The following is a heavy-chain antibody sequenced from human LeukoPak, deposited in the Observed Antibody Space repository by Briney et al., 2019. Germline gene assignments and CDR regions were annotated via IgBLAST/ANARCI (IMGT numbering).Heavy chain of an antibody. CDR2: ISSSSSYI. CDR3: AKEGWFGEPISY. D-gene: IGHD3-10*01. V-gene: IGHV3-21*04. J-gene: IGHJ4*02. CDR1: GFTFSSYS. Sequence: GGSLRLSCAASGFTFSSYSMNWVRQAPGKGLEWVSSISSSSSYIYYADSVKGRFTISRDNSKNTLYLQMNSLRAEDTAVYYCAKEGWFGEPISYWGQGTLVTVSS.